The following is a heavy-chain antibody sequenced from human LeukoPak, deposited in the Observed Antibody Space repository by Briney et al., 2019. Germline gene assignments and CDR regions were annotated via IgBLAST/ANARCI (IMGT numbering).Heavy chain of an antibody. V-gene: IGHV4-30-4*01. J-gene: IGHJ4*02. Sequence: SETLSLTCTVSGGSISSGDYYWTWIRQPPGKGLEWIGYIHYSGSTFYNPSLKSRVIISVDTSKSQFSLELSSMTAADTAVYYCARGELIYDYWGQGTLVTVSS. CDR1: GGSISSGDYY. CDR3: ARGELIYDY. CDR2: IHYSGST. D-gene: IGHD3-10*01.